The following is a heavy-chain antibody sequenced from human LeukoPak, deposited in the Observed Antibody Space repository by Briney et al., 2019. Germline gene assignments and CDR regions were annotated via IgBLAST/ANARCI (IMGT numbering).Heavy chain of an antibody. CDR2: IWYDGSNK. CDR3: AKAPYYDFWSGYYASYYGMDV. D-gene: IGHD3-3*01. CDR1: GFTFTSYG. Sequence: RSGGSLRLSCAASGFTFTSYGMHWVRQAPGKGLEWVAVIWYDGSNKYYADSVKGRFTISRDNSKNTLYLQMNSLRAEDTAVYYCAKAPYYDFWSGYYASYYGMDVWGQGTTVTVSS. J-gene: IGHJ6*02. V-gene: IGHV3-30*02.